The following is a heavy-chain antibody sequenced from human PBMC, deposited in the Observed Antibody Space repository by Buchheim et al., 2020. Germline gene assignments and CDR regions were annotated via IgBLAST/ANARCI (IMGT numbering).Heavy chain of an antibody. Sequence: EVQLVESGGGLVQPGGSLKLSCAASGFTFSSYWMHWVRQAPGKGLVWVSRINSDGSSTSYADSVKGRFTISRDNAKNTLYLQMNSLRAEDTAVYYCARVPITPTMIVMGHFDYWGQGTL. CDR3: ARVPITPTMIVMGHFDY. CDR2: INSDGSST. J-gene: IGHJ4*02. CDR1: GFTFSSYW. D-gene: IGHD3-22*01. V-gene: IGHV3-74*01.